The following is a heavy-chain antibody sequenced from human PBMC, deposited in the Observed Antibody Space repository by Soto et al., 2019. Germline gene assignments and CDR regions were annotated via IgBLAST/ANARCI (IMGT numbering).Heavy chain of an antibody. CDR3: AKVIPSYDFWSGYQIDAFDI. CDR1: GFTFSSYA. D-gene: IGHD3-3*01. J-gene: IGHJ3*02. V-gene: IGHV3-23*01. CDR2: ISGSGGST. Sequence: GGSLRLSCAASGFTFSSYAMSWVRQAPGKGLEWVSAISGSGGSTYYADSVKGRFTISRDNSKNTLYLQMNSLRAEDTAVYYCAKVIPSYDFWSGYQIDAFDIWGQGTMVTVSS.